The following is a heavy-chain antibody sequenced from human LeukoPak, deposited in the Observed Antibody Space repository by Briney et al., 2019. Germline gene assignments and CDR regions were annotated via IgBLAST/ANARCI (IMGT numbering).Heavy chain of an antibody. V-gene: IGHV3-11*06. J-gene: IGHJ4*02. CDR3: ARDRSVDGTV. CDR2: ISSSSSYT. D-gene: IGHD6-19*01. Sequence: NTGGSLRLSCAASGFTFSNCWMTWVRQAPGKGLEWVAYISSSSSYTNYALSVKGRFTISRDNAKNSLYLQMDSLRVEDTAMYYCARDRSVDGTVWGQGTLVTVSS. CDR1: GFTFSNCW.